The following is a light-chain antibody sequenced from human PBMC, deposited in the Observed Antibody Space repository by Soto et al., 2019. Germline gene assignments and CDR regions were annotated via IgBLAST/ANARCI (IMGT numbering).Light chain of an antibody. V-gene: IGKV1-39*01. CDR1: QSISNS. J-gene: IGKJ4*01. Sequence: DLQMTQSPSSLSAFVGDRVTITCRASQSISNSLNWYQQKPGKAPRLLISTISSLQSGVPSRFTGSGSGTDFTLTISSLQPEDFATYYCQQTHSPPLTFGGGTKVEV. CDR3: QQTHSPPLT. CDR2: TIS.